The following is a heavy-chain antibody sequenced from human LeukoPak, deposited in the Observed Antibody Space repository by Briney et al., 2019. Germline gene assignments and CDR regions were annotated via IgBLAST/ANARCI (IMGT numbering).Heavy chain of an antibody. Sequence: SETLSLTCTVSGGSISSSSYYWGWIRQPPGKGLEWIGEINHSGSTNYNPSLKSRVTISVDTSKNQFSLKLSSVTAADTAVYYCARSSPHYYYYGMDVWGQGTTVTVSS. V-gene: IGHV4-39*07. CDR1: GGSISSSSYY. J-gene: IGHJ6*02. CDR3: ARSSPHYYYYGMDV. D-gene: IGHD6-6*01. CDR2: INHSGST.